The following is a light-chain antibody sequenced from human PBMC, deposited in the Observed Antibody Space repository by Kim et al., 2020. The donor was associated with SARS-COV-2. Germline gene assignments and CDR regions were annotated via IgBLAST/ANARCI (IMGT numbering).Light chain of an antibody. V-gene: IGKV3-20*01. CDR3: QQYGSSPRT. J-gene: IGKJ1*01. CDR1: PIVSSSY. Sequence: WRSATPSCRSSPIVSSSYLAWYQQKPGQAPRLLIYGASSRATGIPDRFSGSGSGTDFTLTISRLESEDFAVYYCQQYGSSPRTFGQGTKVDIK. CDR2: GAS.